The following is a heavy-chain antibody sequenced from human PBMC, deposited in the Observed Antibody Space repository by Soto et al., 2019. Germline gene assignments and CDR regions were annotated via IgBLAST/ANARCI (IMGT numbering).Heavy chain of an antibody. CDR2: IYYSGST. D-gene: IGHD6-13*01. CDR1: GGSISSGCYY. J-gene: IGHJ5*02. CDR3: ARVEDIAAEGYNWFDP. Sequence: QVQLQESGPGLVKPSQTLSLTCTVSGGSISSGCYYWSWIRQHPGKGLEWIGYIYYSGSTYYNPSLKSRGPISVNTSQNQFSLKLSSVTAADTAVYYCARVEDIAAEGYNWFDPWGQGTLVTVSS. V-gene: IGHV4-31*03.